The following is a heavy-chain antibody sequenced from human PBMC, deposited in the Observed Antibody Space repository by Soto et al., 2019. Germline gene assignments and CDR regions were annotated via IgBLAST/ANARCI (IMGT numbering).Heavy chain of an antibody. CDR3: ARLGVLEWLLDY. D-gene: IGHD3-3*01. J-gene: IGHJ4*02. CDR2: IYYSGST. CDR1: GGSISSYY. V-gene: IGHV4-59*01. Sequence: PSETLSLTCTVSGGSISSYYWSWIRQPPGKGLEWIGYIYYSGSTNYNPSLKSRVTISVDTSKNQFSLKLSSVTAADTAVYYCARLGVLEWLLDYWGQGTLVTVLL.